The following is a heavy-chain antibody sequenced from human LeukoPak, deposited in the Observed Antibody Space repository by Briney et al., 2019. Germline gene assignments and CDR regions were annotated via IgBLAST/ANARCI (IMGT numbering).Heavy chain of an antibody. CDR2: IYSGGST. CDR1: GFTVSSNY. V-gene: IGHV3-66*01. CDR3: ARVSIAAAEGDFYFDY. J-gene: IGHJ4*02. Sequence: GGSLRLSCAASGFTVSSNYMSWVRQAPGKGLEWVSVIYSGGSTYYPDSVEGRFTISRDNSKNTLYLQMKSLKTEDTAVYFCARVSIAAAEGDFYFDYWGQGTLVTVSS. D-gene: IGHD6-13*01.